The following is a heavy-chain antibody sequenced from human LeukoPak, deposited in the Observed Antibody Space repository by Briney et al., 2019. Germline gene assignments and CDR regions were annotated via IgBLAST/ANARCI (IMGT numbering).Heavy chain of an antibody. CDR2: ISAYNGNT. Sequence: ASVKVSCKASGYTFTSYGISWVRQAPGQGLEWMGWISAYNGNTNYAQKLQGRVTMTRDTSISTAYMELSRLRSDDTAVYYCARVAGNFDYWGQGTLVTVSS. D-gene: IGHD6-19*01. V-gene: IGHV1-18*01. CDR3: ARVAGNFDY. J-gene: IGHJ4*02. CDR1: GYTFTSYG.